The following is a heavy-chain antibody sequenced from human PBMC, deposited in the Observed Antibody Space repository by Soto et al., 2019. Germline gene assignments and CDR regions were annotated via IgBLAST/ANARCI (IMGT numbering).Heavy chain of an antibody. CDR2: ISGYTGKA. CDR3: ASGGVVVVRPDSPSLVGNWFDP. J-gene: IGHJ5*02. D-gene: IGHD3-16*01. Sequence: QVQLVQSGAEVKKPGASVNVSCKTSGYSFSNSGINWVRQAPGQGLEWLGWISGYTGKAIYAREFQGSLTMPTDPSASTAYMELRSLKSDHTAVYFCASGGVVVVRPDSPSLVGNWFDPWGQGTLVTVSS. V-gene: IGHV1-18*01. CDR1: GYSFSNSG.